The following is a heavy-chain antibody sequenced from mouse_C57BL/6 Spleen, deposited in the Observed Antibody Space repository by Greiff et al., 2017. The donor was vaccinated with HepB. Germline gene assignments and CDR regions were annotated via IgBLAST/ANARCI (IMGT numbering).Heavy chain of an antibody. V-gene: IGHV5-12*01. CDR1: GFTFSDYY. Sequence: EVKLVESGGGLVQPGGSLKLSCAASGFTFSDYYMYWVRQTPEKRLEWVAYISNGGGSTYYPDTVKGRFTISRDNAKNTLYLQMSRLKSEDTAMYYCARQGDYYGNYDAMDYWGQGTSVTVSS. CDR3: ARQGDYYGNYDAMDY. J-gene: IGHJ4*01. CDR2: ISNGGGST. D-gene: IGHD2-1*01.